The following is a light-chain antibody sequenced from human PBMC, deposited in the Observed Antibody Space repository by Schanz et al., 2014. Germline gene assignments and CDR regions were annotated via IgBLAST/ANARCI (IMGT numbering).Light chain of an antibody. CDR1: QSVYANF. CDR3: HQYDNTPWT. V-gene: IGKV3-20*01. J-gene: IGKJ1*01. Sequence: IVLTQSPGTLSLSPGERATLSCRASQSVYANFLAWYQQKPGQAPRLLIYAASSRATGIPDRFSARGSGTDFTLTISRLEPEDFAVYFCHQYDNTPWTFGQGTKVEV. CDR2: AAS.